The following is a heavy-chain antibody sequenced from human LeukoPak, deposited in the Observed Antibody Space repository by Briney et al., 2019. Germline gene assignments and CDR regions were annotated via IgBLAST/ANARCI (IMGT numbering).Heavy chain of an antibody. CDR2: INHSGST. Sequence: MASETLSLTCAVYGGSFSGYYWSWIRQPPGKGLEWIGEINHSGSTNYNPSLKSRVTISVDTSKNQFSLQLTSVTPEDTAVYYGARENIAAAGTGVDYWGQGTLVTVSS. CDR1: GGSFSGYY. J-gene: IGHJ4*02. CDR3: ARENIAAAGTGVDY. V-gene: IGHV4-34*01. D-gene: IGHD6-13*01.